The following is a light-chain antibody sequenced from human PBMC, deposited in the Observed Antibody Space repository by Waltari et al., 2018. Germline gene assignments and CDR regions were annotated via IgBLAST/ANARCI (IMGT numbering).Light chain of an antibody. V-gene: IGKV1-5*01. Sequence: QLTQSPSSLSASVGDRVAISCRASQSITSRLAWYQQRPGKAPQLLIFDASTLESGVPSRFSGSGSGTEFTLTISSLQPDDFATYYCQQYESYSGTFGQGSKVEVK. CDR2: DAS. CDR1: QSITSR. CDR3: QQYESYSGT. J-gene: IGKJ1*01.